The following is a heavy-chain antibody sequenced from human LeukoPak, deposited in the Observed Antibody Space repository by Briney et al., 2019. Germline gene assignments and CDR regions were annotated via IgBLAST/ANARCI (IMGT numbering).Heavy chain of an antibody. V-gene: IGHV1-8*01. CDR1: GHTFTSYD. Sequence: GASVKVSCKASGHTFTSYDINWVRQATGQGLEWMGWMNPNSGNTGYAQKFQGRVTMTRNTSISTAYMELSSLRSEDTAVYYCVTVDIFGDRYYFYMDVWGEGTTVTVSS. D-gene: IGHD3-3*01. J-gene: IGHJ6*03. CDR2: MNPNSGNT. CDR3: VTVDIFGDRYYFYMDV.